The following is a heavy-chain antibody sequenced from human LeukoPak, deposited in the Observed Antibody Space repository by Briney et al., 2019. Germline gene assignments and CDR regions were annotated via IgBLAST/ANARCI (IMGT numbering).Heavy chain of an antibody. CDR1: GFTFSSYE. CDR3: ARDGSGWYQGVGWFDP. Sequence: PGGSLRLSCAASGFTFSSYEMNWVRQAPGKGLEWVSYISSSGSTIYYADSVKGRFTISRDNAKNSLYLQMNSLRAEDTAVYYCARDGSGWYQGVGWFDPWGQGTLVTVSS. CDR2: ISSSGSTI. D-gene: IGHD6-19*01. V-gene: IGHV3-48*03. J-gene: IGHJ5*02.